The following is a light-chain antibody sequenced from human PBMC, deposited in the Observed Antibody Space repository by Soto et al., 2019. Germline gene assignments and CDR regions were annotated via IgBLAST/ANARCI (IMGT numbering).Light chain of an antibody. CDR2: EGS. V-gene: IGLV2-23*01. CDR1: RSDVGSYNL. J-gene: IGLJ2*01. CDR3: CSYAGSSTLV. Sequence: QSALTQPASVSGSPGQSITISSTGTRSDVGSYNLVSWYQQHPGKAPKLMIYEGSKRPSGVSNRFSGSKSGNTASLTISGLQAEDEADYYCCSYAGSSTLVFGGGTKVTVL.